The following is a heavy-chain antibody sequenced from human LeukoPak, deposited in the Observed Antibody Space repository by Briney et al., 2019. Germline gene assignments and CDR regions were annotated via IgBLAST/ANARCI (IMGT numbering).Heavy chain of an antibody. V-gene: IGHV3-23*01. J-gene: IGHJ1*01. CDR2: ISGSGGST. Sequence: GGCLRLSCAASVFTFSSYSMSWVRQAPGKGLEWVSAISGSGGSTYYADSVKGRFTISRDNSKNTLYLQMNSLRAEDTAVYYCAKIRYYYDSSGYLGYFQHWGQGTLVTVSS. CDR3: AKIRYYYDSSGYLGYFQH. D-gene: IGHD3-22*01. CDR1: VFTFSSYS.